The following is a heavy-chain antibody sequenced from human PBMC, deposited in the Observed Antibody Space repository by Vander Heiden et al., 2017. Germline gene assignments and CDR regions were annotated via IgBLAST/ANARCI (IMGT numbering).Heavy chain of an antibody. Sequence: AEVKKPGASVKVSCKASGYTFTSYGISWVRQGPGQGREWMGRIGAYNGNSNYAQKLQGRVTMTKDTSTSTAYMELRSLGSDATAVYDCARVPGGYFGGDCEYGMDVWGQGTTVTVSS. V-gene: IGHV1-18*01. CDR1: GYTFTSYG. J-gene: IGHJ6*02. D-gene: IGHD2-21*02. CDR3: ARVPGGYFGGDCEYGMDV. CDR2: IGAYNGNS.